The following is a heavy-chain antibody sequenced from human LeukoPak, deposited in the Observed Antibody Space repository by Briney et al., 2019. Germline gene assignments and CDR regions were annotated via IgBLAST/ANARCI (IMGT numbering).Heavy chain of an antibody. D-gene: IGHD3-3*01. CDR2: ISYDGSNK. V-gene: IGHV3-30*03. J-gene: IGHJ4*02. CDR1: GFTFRSYG. CDR3: ARLLRRITIFGVVTHFDY. Sequence: GGSLRLSCAASGFTFRSYGMHWVRQAPGKGLEWVAVISYDGSNKYYADSVKGRFTISRDNSKSTLYLQMNSLRAEDTAVYYCARLLRRITIFGVVTHFDYWGQGTLVTVSS.